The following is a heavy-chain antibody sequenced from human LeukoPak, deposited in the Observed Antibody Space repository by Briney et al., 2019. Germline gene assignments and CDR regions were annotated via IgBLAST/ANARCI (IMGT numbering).Heavy chain of an antibody. Sequence: SQTLSLTCTVSGGSISSYYWSWIRQPPGKGLEWIGYIYYSGSTNYNPSLKSRVTISVDTSKNQFSLKLSSVTAADTAVYYCASSYSSSWYDYWGQGTLVTVSS. CDR1: GGSISSYY. CDR2: IYYSGST. CDR3: ASSYSSSWYDY. V-gene: IGHV4-59*08. J-gene: IGHJ4*02. D-gene: IGHD6-13*01.